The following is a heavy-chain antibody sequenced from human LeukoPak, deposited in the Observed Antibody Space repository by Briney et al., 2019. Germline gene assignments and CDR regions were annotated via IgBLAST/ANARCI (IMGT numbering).Heavy chain of an antibody. CDR1: GGSFSGFS. V-gene: IGHV4-34*01. CDR3: ARGQWLDNS. D-gene: IGHD6-19*01. J-gene: IGHJ4*02. Sequence: SETLSLTCAVYGGSFSGFSWSWIRQPPGKGRKWIGEINHSGSTNYNASPKRRVTMSVDTSKNQFSLNLSSVTAADTAVYYCARGQWLDNSWGQGTLVTVSS. CDR2: INHSGST.